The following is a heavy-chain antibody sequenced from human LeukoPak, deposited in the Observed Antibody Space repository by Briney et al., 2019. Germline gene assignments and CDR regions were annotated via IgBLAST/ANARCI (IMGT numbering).Heavy chain of an antibody. D-gene: IGHD1-1*01. CDR3: ARLFRDVTTFDY. J-gene: IGHJ4*02. CDR2: IKQDGSQK. CDR1: GFTFSRYE. V-gene: IGHV3-7*01. Sequence: PGGSLRLSCAASGFTFSRYEMNWVRQAPGRGLEWVASIKQDGSQKYYVDSVKGRFTISRDNVQNSLYLQMNSLRAEDTAVYYCARLFRDVTTFDYWGQGTLVTVSS.